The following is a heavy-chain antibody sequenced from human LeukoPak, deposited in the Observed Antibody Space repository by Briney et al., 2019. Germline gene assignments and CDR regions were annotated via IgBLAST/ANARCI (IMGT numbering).Heavy chain of an antibody. CDR1: GFTFSTYS. D-gene: IGHD6-13*01. CDR2: ISSSSSYI. Sequence: GGSLRLSCAASGFTFSTYSMNWVRQAPGKGLEWVSSISSSSSYIYYADPVKGRFTISRDNAKNSLYLQMNSLRAEDTAVYYCAREGPFFGGGSWYYPSVLYYFDYWGQGTLVTVSS. CDR3: AREGPFFGGGSWYYPSVLYYFDY. V-gene: IGHV3-21*01. J-gene: IGHJ4*02.